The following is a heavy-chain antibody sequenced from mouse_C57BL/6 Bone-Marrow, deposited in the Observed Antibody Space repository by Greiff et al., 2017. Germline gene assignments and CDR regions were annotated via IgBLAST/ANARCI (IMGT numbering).Heavy chain of an antibody. CDR3: TSIYYDYDGFAY. J-gene: IGHJ3*01. V-gene: IGHV1-15*01. Sequence: QVQLQQSGAELVRPGASVTLSCKASGYTFTDYEMHWVKQTPVHGLEWIGAIDPETGGTAYNQKFKGKAILTADKSSSTAYMELRSLTSEDSAVYYCTSIYYDYDGFAYGGQGTLVTVSA. D-gene: IGHD2-4*01. CDR2: IDPETGGT. CDR1: GYTFTDYE.